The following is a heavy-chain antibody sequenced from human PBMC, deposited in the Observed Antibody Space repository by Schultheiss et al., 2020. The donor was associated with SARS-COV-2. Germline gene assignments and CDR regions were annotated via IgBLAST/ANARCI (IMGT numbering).Heavy chain of an antibody. CDR1: GFTFSSYN. CDR3: ARDIPGYSSGWYAGDY. V-gene: IGHV3-21*04. Sequence: GGSLRLSCAASGFTFSSYNMNWVRQAPGKGLEWVSSISSNSRYIYYADSVKGRFTISRDNSKNTLYLQMNSLRAEDTAVYYCARDIPGYSSGWYAGDYWGQGTLVTVSS. D-gene: IGHD6-19*01. J-gene: IGHJ4*02. CDR2: ISSNSRYI.